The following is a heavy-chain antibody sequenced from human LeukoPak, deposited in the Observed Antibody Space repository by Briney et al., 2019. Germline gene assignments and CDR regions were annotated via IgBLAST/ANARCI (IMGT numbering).Heavy chain of an antibody. J-gene: IGHJ4*02. CDR1: GLSFFHAW. CDR2: IRSKVYGGTT. V-gene: IGHV3-49*04. Sequence: PGGSLTLSCTTSGLSFFHAWMTWVRQAPGKGLEWVGFIRSKVYGGTTENAASVKGRFTISRDDSKSIVYLQMNSLKTEDTAVYFCTRESNYFGSGAPRYYFDYWGQGTLVTVSS. D-gene: IGHD3-10*01. CDR3: TRESNYFGSGAPRYYFDY.